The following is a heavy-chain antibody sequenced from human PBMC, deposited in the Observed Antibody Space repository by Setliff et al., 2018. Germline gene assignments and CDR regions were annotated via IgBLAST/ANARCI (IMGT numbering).Heavy chain of an antibody. Sequence: LRLSCAASGFTFSSYSMNWVRQAPGKGLEWVSYISSSSSTIYYADSVKGRFTISRDNAKNSLYLQMNSLRAEDTAVYYCARGLGEITMVRGVRVKWGQGTLVTVS. J-gene: IGHJ4*02. CDR2: ISSSSSTI. CDR1: GFTFSSYS. V-gene: IGHV3-48*04. D-gene: IGHD3-10*01. CDR3: ARGLGEITMVRGVRVK.